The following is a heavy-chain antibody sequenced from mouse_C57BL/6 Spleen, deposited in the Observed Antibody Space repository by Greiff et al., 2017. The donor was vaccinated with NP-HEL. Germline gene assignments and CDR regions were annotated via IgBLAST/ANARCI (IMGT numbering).Heavy chain of an antibody. D-gene: IGHD2-4*01. J-gene: IGHJ4*01. CDR2: ISSGGDYI. Sequence: DVQLVESGEGLVKPGGSLKLSCAASGFTFSSYAMSWVRQTPEKRLEWVAYISSGGDYIYYADTVKGRFTISRENARNTLYLQMSSLKSEDTAMYYCTRGDYDYAMDYWGQGTSVTVSS. CDR1: GFTFSSYA. V-gene: IGHV5-9-1*02. CDR3: TRGDYDYAMDY.